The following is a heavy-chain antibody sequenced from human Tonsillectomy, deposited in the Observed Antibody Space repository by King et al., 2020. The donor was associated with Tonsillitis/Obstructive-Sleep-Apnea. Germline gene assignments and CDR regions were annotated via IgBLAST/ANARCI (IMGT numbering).Heavy chain of an antibody. D-gene: IGHD3-10*01. V-gene: IGHV3-53*01. Sequence: VQLVESGGGLIQPGGSLRLSCAASGFTVSSNYMSWVRQAPGKGLEWVSGIYSGGSTYYADSVKGRFTISRDNSKNTLYLQINSLRAEDTAVYYCARDQDYGSGSYFHYYYYMDVWGKGTTVTVSS. CDR3: ARDQDYGSGSYFHYYYYMDV. J-gene: IGHJ6*03. CDR1: GFTVSSNY. CDR2: IYSGGST.